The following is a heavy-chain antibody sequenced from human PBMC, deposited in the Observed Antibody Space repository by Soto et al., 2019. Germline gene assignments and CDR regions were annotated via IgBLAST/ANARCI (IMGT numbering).Heavy chain of an antibody. CDR3: ARSYDSSGYYPGGFDY. J-gene: IGHJ4*02. D-gene: IGHD3-22*01. CDR1: GFNITNNY. Sequence: EVQLVETGGGLIQPGGSLRLSCAASGFNITNNYMSWVRQAPGKGLEWVSFIYSGGSTYYADSVKGRFSISRDISKNTLFLQMNSLRAEDTAVYYCARSYDSSGYYPGGFDYWGQGTLVTVSS. V-gene: IGHV3-53*02. CDR2: IYSGGST.